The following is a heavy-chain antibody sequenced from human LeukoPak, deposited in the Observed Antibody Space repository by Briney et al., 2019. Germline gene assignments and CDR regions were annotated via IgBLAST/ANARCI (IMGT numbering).Heavy chain of an antibody. Sequence: SETLSLTCTVSGGSISSSSYSWGWIRQPPGKGLEWIGSIYYSGSTYYNPSLKSRVTISVDTSKNQFSLKLSSVTAADTAVYYCARLRQSGAFDIWGQGTMVTVSS. J-gene: IGHJ3*02. D-gene: IGHD6-19*01. CDR3: ARLRQSGAFDI. CDR2: IYYSGST. CDR1: GGSISSSSYS. V-gene: IGHV4-39*01.